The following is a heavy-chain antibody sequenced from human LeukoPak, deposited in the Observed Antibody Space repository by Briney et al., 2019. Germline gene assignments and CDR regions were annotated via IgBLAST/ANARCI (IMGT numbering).Heavy chain of an antibody. CDR3: ARGGVAATKDYYYGMDV. CDR2: ISGSGGST. CDR1: GFTFSSYA. J-gene: IGHJ6*02. V-gene: IGHV3-23*01. Sequence: HPGGSLRLSCAASGFTFSSYAMSWVRQAPGKGLEWVSAISGSGGSTYYADSVKGRFTISRDNSKNTLYLQMNSLRAEDTALYHCARGGVAATKDYYYGMDVWGQGTTVTVSS. D-gene: IGHD6-13*01.